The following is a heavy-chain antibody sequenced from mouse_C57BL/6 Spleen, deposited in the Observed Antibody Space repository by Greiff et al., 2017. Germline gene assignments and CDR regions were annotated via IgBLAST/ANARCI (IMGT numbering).Heavy chain of an antibody. CDR2: INPNNGGT. CDR1: GYTFTDYN. D-gene: IGHD1-1*01. V-gene: IGHV1-18*01. J-gene: IGHJ4*01. CDR3: ARYHYYGSSSMDY. Sequence: VQLQQSGPELVKPGASVKIPCKASGYTFTDYNMDWVKQSHGKSLEWIGDINPNNGGTIYNQKFKGKATLTVDKASSTAYMELRSLTSEDTAVYYCARYHYYGSSSMDYWGQGTSVTVSS.